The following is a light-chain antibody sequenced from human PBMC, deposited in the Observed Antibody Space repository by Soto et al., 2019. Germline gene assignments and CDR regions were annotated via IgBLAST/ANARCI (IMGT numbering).Light chain of an antibody. Sequence: QSALTKPASVSGSPGQSIAISCTGTSSDVGGYDYVSWFQHHPGRAPKLLIYEVINRPSGVSTRFSGSKSGNTASLTISGLQAEDEADFYCSSFTSSKTWVFGGGTKLPVL. CDR1: SSDVGGYDY. V-gene: IGLV2-14*01. J-gene: IGLJ3*02. CDR3: SSFTSSKTWV. CDR2: EVI.